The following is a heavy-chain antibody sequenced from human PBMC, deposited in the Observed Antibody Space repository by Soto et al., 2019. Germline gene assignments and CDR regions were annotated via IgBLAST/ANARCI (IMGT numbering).Heavy chain of an antibody. V-gene: IGHV3-48*03. Sequence: PGGSLRLSCAASGFIFSAYEMNWVRQAPGKGPEWISFISGDGDTKYYADSVKGRFTIFRDNPKNSIFLQMDSLRVEDTGIYYCVRDHHDSAISGTEFDYWGQGTPVTVSS. CDR1: GFIFSAYE. D-gene: IGHD2-15*01. CDR3: VRDHHDSAISGTEFDY. J-gene: IGHJ4*02. CDR2: ISGDGDTK.